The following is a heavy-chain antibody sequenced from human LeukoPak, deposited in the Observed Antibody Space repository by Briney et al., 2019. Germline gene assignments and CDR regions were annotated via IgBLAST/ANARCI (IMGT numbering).Heavy chain of an antibody. D-gene: IGHD6-6*01. J-gene: IGHJ4*02. CDR1: GYTFTSNH. CDR3: AKIAARDTGEGY. CDR2: INPSGDST. Sequence: GASVKVSCKASGYTFTSNHIHWVRQAPGQVLEWMGVINPSGDSTSYAPNFQGRVTVTRDTSTSTVYMELSSLRSEDTAIYYCAKIAARDTGEGYWGQGTLVTVSS. V-gene: IGHV1-46*01.